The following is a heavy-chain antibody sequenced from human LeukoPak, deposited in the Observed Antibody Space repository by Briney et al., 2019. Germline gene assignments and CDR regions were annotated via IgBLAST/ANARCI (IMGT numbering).Heavy chain of an antibody. CDR1: GYTFTSYL. J-gene: IGHJ4*02. Sequence: GASVKVSCKASGYTFTSYLMHWVRQAPGQRLEWMGWINAGNGNTKSSQKFQGRVTISRDTTASTAYMELSSLRSGDTAVYYCARDERYSAIDYWGQGTLVTVSS. D-gene: IGHD6-13*01. CDR2: INAGNGNT. CDR3: ARDERYSAIDY. V-gene: IGHV1-3*01.